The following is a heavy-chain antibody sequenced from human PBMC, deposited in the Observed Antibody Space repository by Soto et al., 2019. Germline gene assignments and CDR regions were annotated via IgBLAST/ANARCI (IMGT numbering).Heavy chain of an antibody. Sequence: QVQLVQSGAEVKKPGASVKVSCKASGYTFTSYNMHWVRQAPGQGLEWMGIINPSGGTTSYAQKFQGRXXMXRXTSTSTVYMELSSLRSEDTAIYYCARDTSSWYRVDYWGQGTLVTVSS. J-gene: IGHJ4*02. CDR2: INPSGGTT. CDR1: GYTFTSYN. CDR3: ARDTSSWYRVDY. D-gene: IGHD6-13*01. V-gene: IGHV1-46*01.